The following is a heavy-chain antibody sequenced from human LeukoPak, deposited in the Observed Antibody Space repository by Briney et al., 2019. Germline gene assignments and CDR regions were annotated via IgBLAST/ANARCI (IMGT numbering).Heavy chain of an antibody. D-gene: IGHD6-25*01. CDR2: IYYSGST. V-gene: IGHV4-39*01. CDR1: GGSISSSRYY. CDR3: AKSGGYGLIDY. Sequence: SETLSLTPTVSGGSISSSRYYWGGVRPPPRKGLEWIGSIYYSGSTYYNSSLKSRVTISIDTSKNQVSLKMSSVTAADTAVYYCAKSGGYGLIDYWGQGTLVTVSS. J-gene: IGHJ4*01.